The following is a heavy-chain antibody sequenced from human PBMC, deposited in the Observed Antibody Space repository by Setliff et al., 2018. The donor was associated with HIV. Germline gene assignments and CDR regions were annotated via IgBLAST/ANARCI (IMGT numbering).Heavy chain of an antibody. V-gene: IGHV1-8*03. J-gene: IGHJ5*02. CDR1: GYTFTSYD. CDR3: ARGGQWLLRETEFDP. Sequence: ASVKVSCKASGYTFTSYDIKWVRQATGQGLEWMGCMNPNSGNTGYAQKFQGRVTITRNTSISTAYMELSSLRSGDTAVYYCARGGQWLLRETEFDPWGQGTLVTVSS. CDR2: MNPNSGNT. D-gene: IGHD3-22*01.